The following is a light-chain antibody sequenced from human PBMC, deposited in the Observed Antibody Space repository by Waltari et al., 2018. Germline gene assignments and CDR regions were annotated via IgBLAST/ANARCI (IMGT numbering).Light chain of an antibody. CDR1: QSVTRT. CDR2: DAS. J-gene: IGKJ1*01. V-gene: IGKV3-20*01. CDR3: QKYGTLPAT. Sequence: EIVLTQSPGTLSLSPGDRATLSCRASQSVTRTLAWSQQKPGQAPRLLIYDASSRATGIPDRFSGSGSGTDFSLTISRLEPEDVAVYYCQKYGTLPATFGQGTKVEIK.